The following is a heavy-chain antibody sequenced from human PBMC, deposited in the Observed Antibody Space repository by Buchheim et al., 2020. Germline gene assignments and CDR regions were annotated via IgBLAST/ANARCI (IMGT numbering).Heavy chain of an antibody. Sequence: QQQLQESGPGLVKPSETLSLTCTVSGGSISSSSYYWGWIRQPPGKGLEWIGSIYYSGSTYYNPSLKSRVTISVDTSKNQFSLKLSSVTAADTAVYYCARHKTVTTYYYYYGMDVWGQGTT. CDR2: IYYSGST. V-gene: IGHV4-39*01. CDR3: ARHKTVTTYYYYYGMDV. D-gene: IGHD4-17*01. CDR1: GGSISSSSYY. J-gene: IGHJ6*02.